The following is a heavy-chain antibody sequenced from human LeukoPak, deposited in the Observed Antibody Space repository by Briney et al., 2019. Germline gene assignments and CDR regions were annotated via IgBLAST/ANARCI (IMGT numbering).Heavy chain of an antibody. D-gene: IGHD2-8*01. CDR1: GGTFSSYA. Sequence: SVKVSCKASGGTFSSYAISWVRQAPGQGLEWMGRIIPISGIANYAQKFQGRVTITADKSTSTAYMELSSLRSEDTAVYYCARGGMNRKCTNGVCSQNWFDPWGQGTLVTVSS. V-gene: IGHV1-69*04. CDR3: ARGGMNRKCTNGVCSQNWFDP. CDR2: IIPISGIA. J-gene: IGHJ5*02.